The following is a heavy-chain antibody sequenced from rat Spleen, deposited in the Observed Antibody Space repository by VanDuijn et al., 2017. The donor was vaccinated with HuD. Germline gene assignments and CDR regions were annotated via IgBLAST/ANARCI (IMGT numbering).Heavy chain of an antibody. V-gene: IGHV3-3*01. CDR1: GCSITNGYR. D-gene: IGHD5-1*01. CDR2: INSAGST. Sequence: EVQLQESGPGLVKPSQSLSLTCSVTGCSITNGYRWNWIRKFPGNKLEWMGYINSAGSTNYNPSLRSRISIARDTSKNQFFLQVNSVTAEDTATYYCARESDWDLDYFDYWGQGVVVTVSS. CDR3: ARESDWDLDYFDY. J-gene: IGHJ2*01.